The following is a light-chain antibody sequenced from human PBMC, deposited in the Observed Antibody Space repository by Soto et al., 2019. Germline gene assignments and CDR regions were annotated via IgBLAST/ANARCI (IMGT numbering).Light chain of an antibody. CDR2: EVS. V-gene: IGLV2-14*01. CDR3: SSYTSTSTVI. J-gene: IGLJ2*01. CDR1: RNDIGGYNY. Sequence: QSALTQPASVSGSPGQSITISCTGTRNDIGGYNYVSWYQQHPGKAPKLLIFEVSNRPSGVSNRFSGSKSGNTASLTISGLQPEDEADYYCSSYTSTSTVIFGGGTKLTVL.